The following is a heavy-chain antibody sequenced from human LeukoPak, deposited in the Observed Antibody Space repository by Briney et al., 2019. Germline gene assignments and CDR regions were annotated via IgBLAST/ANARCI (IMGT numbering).Heavy chain of an antibody. CDR1: GFTFSSYW. V-gene: IGHV3-53*01. CDR2: IYSGGST. CDR3: ARAGLVYYFDY. D-gene: IGHD3/OR15-3a*01. J-gene: IGHJ4*02. Sequence: GGSLRLSCAASGFTFSSYWMHWVRQAPGRGLVWVSGIYSGGSTYYADSVKGRFTISRDNSKNTLYLQMNSLRAEDTAVYYCARAGLVYYFDYWGQGTLVTVSS.